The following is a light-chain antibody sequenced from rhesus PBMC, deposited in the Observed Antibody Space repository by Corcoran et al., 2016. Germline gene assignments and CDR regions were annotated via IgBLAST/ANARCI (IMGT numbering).Light chain of an antibody. Sequence: QAALTQPRSVSGSPGQSVTISCTGTSSDIGGYKYVSWYQQHPGTAPKLMIYEVRERPSGVSDRFSGSKSGNPASLTISGLQPEDEADYYCNSYAGSDTFVFGSGTRLTVL. V-gene: IGLV2-32*02. CDR2: EVR. J-gene: IGLJ6*01. CDR3: NSYAGSDTFV. CDR1: SSDIGGYKY.